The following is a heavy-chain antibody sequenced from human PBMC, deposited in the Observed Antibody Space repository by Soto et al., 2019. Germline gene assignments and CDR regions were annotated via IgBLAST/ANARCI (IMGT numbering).Heavy chain of an antibody. Sequence: PSETLSLTCTVSGGSISSSSYYWGWIRQPPGKGLEWIGSIYYSGSTNYNPSLKSRVTISVDTSKNQFSLKLSSVTAADTAVYYCATTYYDFWSGPYRGYYFDYWGQGTLVTVSS. V-gene: IGHV4-39*07. CDR1: GGSISSSSYY. D-gene: IGHD3-3*01. CDR3: ATTYYDFWSGPYRGYYFDY. J-gene: IGHJ4*02. CDR2: IYYSGST.